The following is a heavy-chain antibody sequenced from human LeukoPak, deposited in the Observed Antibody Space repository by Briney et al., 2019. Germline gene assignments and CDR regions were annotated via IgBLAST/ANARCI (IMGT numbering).Heavy chain of an antibody. CDR3: ARARHYYGSGTQGDFDY. J-gene: IGHJ4*02. D-gene: IGHD3-10*01. CDR2: ISSDASTI. V-gene: IGHV3-74*01. CDR1: GFTFSSRW. Sequence: GGSLRLSCAASGFTFSSRWMHWVRQTPGKGLVWVSRISSDASTINYADSVKGRFTISRDNAKNTLYLQINSLRAEDTAVYYCARARHYYGSGTQGDFDYWGQGTLVTVSS.